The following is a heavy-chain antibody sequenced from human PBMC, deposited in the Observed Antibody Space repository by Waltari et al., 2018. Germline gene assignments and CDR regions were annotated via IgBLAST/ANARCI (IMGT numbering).Heavy chain of an antibody. J-gene: IGHJ4*02. Sequence: QVQLQESGPGLVKPSQTLSLTCTVSGGSISSGSYYWSWIRQPAGKGLEWIGYIYTSGSTNYNPSLKSRVTISVDTSKNQFSRKLSSVTAADTAVYYCARGIRGGELLFGVDYWGQGTLVTVSS. CDR1: GGSISSGSYY. D-gene: IGHD1-26*01. CDR2: IYTSGST. CDR3: ARGIRGGELLFGVDY. V-gene: IGHV4-61*09.